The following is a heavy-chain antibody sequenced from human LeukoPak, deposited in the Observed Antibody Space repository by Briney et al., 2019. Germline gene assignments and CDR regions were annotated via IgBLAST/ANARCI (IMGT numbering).Heavy chain of an antibody. CDR1: GGSISSSSYY. CDR2: IYYSGST. Sequence: SETLPLTCTVSGGSISSSSYYWAWIRQPPGKGLEWIGYIYYSGSTNYNPSLKSRVTISVDTSKNQFSLKLSSVTAADTAVYYCARSIAVAGLDYWGQGTLVTVSS. CDR3: ARSIAVAGLDY. D-gene: IGHD6-19*01. J-gene: IGHJ4*02. V-gene: IGHV4-61*05.